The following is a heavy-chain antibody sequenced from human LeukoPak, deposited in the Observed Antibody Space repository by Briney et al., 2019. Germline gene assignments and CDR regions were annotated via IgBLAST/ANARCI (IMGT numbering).Heavy chain of an antibody. CDR2: ISGSGGST. CDR1: GFTFSSYA. Sequence: GGSLRLSCAASGFTFSSYAVSWVRQAPGKGLEWVSDISGSGGSTHYADSVKGRFTISRDNSKNALYLQMNSLRVEDTAVYYCAIDPNWGTHSWGQGVLVTVSS. J-gene: IGHJ4*02. D-gene: IGHD7-27*01. CDR3: AIDPNWGTHS. V-gene: IGHV3-23*01.